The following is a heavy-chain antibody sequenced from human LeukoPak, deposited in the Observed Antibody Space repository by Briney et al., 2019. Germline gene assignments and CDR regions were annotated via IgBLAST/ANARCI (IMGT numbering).Heavy chain of an antibody. CDR3: ARDRDSPMVDFDY. CDR2: IFPRNGDT. D-gene: IGHD5-18*01. J-gene: IGHJ4*02. CDR1: GYTFTYFY. V-gene: IGHV1-2*02. Sequence: GASVKVSCKTSGYTFTYFYFYWLRQAPGQGLEWVGWIFPRNGDTNYAQKFQDRVTLTRDTSISTAYMELSGLTSDDTAIYYCARDRDSPMVDFDYWGQGTLVTVSS.